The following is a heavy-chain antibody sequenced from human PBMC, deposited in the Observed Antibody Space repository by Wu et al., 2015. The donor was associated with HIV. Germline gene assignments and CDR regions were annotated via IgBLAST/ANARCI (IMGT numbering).Heavy chain of an antibody. J-gene: IGHJ4*02. CDR2: ISTYNGNT. D-gene: IGHD2-2*01. CDR1: GFTFSSYA. Sequence: QIQLVQSGPEVKKPGASVKVSCKASGFTFSSYAISWVRQAPGQGLEWMGWISTYNGNTNYAQKFQGRVTMTTDTSTTTAYMELRSLRSDDTALYYCXRLGPPCSTSTCYYHFDYWGQGTVVTVSS. V-gene: IGHV1-18*01. CDR3: XRLGPPCSTSTCYYHFDY.